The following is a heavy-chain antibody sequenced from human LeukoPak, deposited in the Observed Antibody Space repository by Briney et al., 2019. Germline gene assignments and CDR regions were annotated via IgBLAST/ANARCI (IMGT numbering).Heavy chain of an antibody. CDR3: ARDRMGGSFDY. CDR2: ITGDSNTI. V-gene: IGHV3-48*01. Sequence: GGSLRLSCAASGLIVSSNYMSWVRQVPGKGLEWVSFITGDSNTIYYADSMKGRFTVSRDNAENSLYLQMNSLSAEDTAVYYCARDRMGGSFDYWGQGTLVTVSS. CDR1: GLIVSSNY. D-gene: IGHD2-15*01. J-gene: IGHJ4*02.